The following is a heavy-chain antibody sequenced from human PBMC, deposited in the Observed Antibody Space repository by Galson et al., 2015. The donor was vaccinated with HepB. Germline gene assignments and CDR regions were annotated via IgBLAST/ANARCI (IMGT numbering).Heavy chain of an antibody. CDR2: INPNSGGT. Sequence: SVKVSCKASEYTFTGYSVLWVRQAPGQGLEWMGRINPNSGGTNYAQKFQGRVTMTSDTSIGTAYMELNRLKSDDTAVYYCAREKRGGGYSYGYRAFDVWGQGTMVTVSS. CDR3: AREKRGGGYSYGYRAFDV. V-gene: IGHV1-2*06. CDR1: EYTFTGYS. D-gene: IGHD5-18*01. J-gene: IGHJ3*01.